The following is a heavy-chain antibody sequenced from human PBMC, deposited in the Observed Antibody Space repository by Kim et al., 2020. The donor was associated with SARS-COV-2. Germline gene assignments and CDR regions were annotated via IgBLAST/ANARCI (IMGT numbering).Heavy chain of an antibody. V-gene: IGHV3-30*02. CDR3: TKCIDFLNGMDV. D-gene: IGHD3-9*01. Sequence: KYYVECVKSRYNIPRDKSKNTLYLQINSLITEDTAVYFCTKCIDFLNGMDVWGQGTTVTVSS. J-gene: IGHJ6*02. CDR2: K.